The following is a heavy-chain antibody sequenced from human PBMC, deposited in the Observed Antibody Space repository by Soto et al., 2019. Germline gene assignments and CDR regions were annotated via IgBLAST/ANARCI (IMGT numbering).Heavy chain of an antibody. D-gene: IGHD3-3*01. Sequence: GESLKISCKGSGYSFTPYWIGWVRQMPGKGLEWMRIIYPGDSNTRYSPSLQGQVTISVDKSILTAYLQWSSLKATDTAMYYCARHAYDFWSGHPNPRYYYGMDVWGQGTTVTVSS. CDR2: IYPGDSNT. J-gene: IGHJ6*02. CDR3: ARHAYDFWSGHPNPRYYYGMDV. V-gene: IGHV5-51*01. CDR1: GYSFTPYW.